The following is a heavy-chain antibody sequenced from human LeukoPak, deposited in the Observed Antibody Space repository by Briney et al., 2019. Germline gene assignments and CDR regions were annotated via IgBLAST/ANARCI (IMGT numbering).Heavy chain of an antibody. CDR2: ISAYNGNT. D-gene: IGHD1-26*01. CDR1: GYTFTSYG. CDR3: ASLPLRRSLGYFDY. J-gene: IGHJ4*02. Sequence: GASVTVSCKASGYTFTSYGISWVRQAPGQGLEWMGWISAYNGNTNYAQKLQGRVTMTTDTSTSTAYMELRSLRSDDTAVYYCASLPLRRSLGYFDYWGQGTLVTVSS. V-gene: IGHV1-18*01.